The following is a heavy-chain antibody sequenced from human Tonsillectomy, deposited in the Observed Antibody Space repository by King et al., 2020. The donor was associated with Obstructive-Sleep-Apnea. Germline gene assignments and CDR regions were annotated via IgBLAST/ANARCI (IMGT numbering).Heavy chain of an antibody. CDR1: GFRFSNYG. CDR3: ARSPGQLVFYFDY. Sequence: VQLVESGGGVVQPGRSLRICCVASGFRFSNYGMHWVRQAPGKGLEWVAVTWNDGSDTFYADSVKGRFTVSRDNSKKTVYLPINSLRAGDTAVYYCARSPGQLVFYFDYWGQGTLVTVSS. CDR2: TWNDGSDT. D-gene: IGHD6-13*01. J-gene: IGHJ4*02. V-gene: IGHV3-33*01.